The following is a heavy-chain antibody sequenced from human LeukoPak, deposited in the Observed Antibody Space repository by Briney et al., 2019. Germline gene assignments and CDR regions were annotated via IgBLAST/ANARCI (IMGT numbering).Heavy chain of an antibody. V-gene: IGHV4-59*10. J-gene: IGHJ4*02. CDR2: IYVSGST. CDR3: ARLCVSYYFDY. Sequence: KASETLSLTCAVHGTSFSGYYWSWIRQPAGKGLEWIGRIYVSGSTDYNPSLESRVTILKDMSKNQLYLRLSSVTAADTAVYYCARLCVSYYFDYWGQGTLVTVSS. D-gene: IGHD2-8*01. CDR1: GTSFSGYY.